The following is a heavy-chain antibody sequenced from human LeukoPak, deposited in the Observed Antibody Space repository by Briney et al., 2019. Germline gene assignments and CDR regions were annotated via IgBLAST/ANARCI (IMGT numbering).Heavy chain of an antibody. D-gene: IGHD4/OR15-4a*01. CDR2: IHYSGST. Sequence: SQTLSLTCSVSGGSIRSADHYWSWIRQPPGEGLEWIGYIHYSGSTYYNPSLKSRVTKSVDTSKNQFTLSLSSVTAADTAVYYCAREDPQTKVPEGMDVWGQGTTVTVSS. CDR1: GGSIRSADHY. V-gene: IGHV4-30-4*01. J-gene: IGHJ6*02. CDR3: AREDPQTKVPEGMDV.